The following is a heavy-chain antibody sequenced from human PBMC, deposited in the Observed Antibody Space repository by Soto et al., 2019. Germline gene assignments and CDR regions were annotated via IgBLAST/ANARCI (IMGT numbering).Heavy chain of an antibody. Sequence: QVQLVQSGAEVKKPGSSVKVSCKASGGTFSSYAISWVRQAPGQGLEWMGGIIPICGTANYAQKFQGRVKINADEATSPADMELSSLSSEDTAGYYCATLTSYCCYYYGMDVWGQGTTVTVSS. CDR1: GGTFSSYA. D-gene: IGHD4-4*01. CDR2: IIPICGTA. CDR3: ATLTSYCCYYYGMDV. J-gene: IGHJ6*02. V-gene: IGHV1-69*12.